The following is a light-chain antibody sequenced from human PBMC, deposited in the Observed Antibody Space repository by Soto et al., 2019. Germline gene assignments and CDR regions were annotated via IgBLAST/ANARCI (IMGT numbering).Light chain of an antibody. J-gene: IGKJ4*01. V-gene: IGKV1-16*01. CDR2: AAS. CDR3: QQYNRYPVT. CDR1: QGIRTY. Sequence: DIQMTQSPSSLSASVGDSVTITCRASQGIRTYLAWFQQKPGKASKSLIYAASSVQTGVPSRFSGSRSETDFTLTISSLQPEDFATYYCQQYNRYPVTFGGGTKVEIK.